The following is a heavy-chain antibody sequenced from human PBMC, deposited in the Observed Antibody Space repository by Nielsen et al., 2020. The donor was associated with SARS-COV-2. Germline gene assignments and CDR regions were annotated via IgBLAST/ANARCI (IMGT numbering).Heavy chain of an antibody. CDR1: GGSFSGYY. D-gene: IGHD1-26*01. J-gene: IGHJ6*02. CDR2: INHSGST. V-gene: IGHV4-34*01. Sequence: ESLKISCAVYGGSFSGYYWSWIRQPPGKGLEWIGEINHSGSTNYNPSLKSRVTISVDTSKNQFSLKLSSVTAADTAVYYCARAPGWELLGLNYYYYYGMDVWGQGTTVTVSS. CDR3: ARAPGWELLGLNYYYYYGMDV.